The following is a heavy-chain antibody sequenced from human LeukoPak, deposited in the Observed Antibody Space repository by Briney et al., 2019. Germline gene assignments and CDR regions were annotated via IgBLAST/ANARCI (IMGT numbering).Heavy chain of an antibody. CDR1: GYSFTSYW. Sequence: GESLKISCKGSGYSFTSYWIGWVRQMPGKGLEWMGIIYPGDSDTRYSPSFQGQVTISADKSISTAYLQWSSLKASDTAMYYCARRQYCSGGSCYGTFRGYWGQGTLVTVSS. CDR3: ARRQYCSGGSCYGTFRGY. V-gene: IGHV5-51*01. CDR2: IYPGDSDT. J-gene: IGHJ4*02. D-gene: IGHD2-15*01.